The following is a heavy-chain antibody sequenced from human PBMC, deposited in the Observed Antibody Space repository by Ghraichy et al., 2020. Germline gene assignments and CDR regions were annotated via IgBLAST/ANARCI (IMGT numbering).Heavy chain of an antibody. Sequence: LTCAASGFTFSNAWMSWVRQAPGKGLEWVGRIKSKTDGGTTDYAAPVKGRFTISRDDSKNTLYLQMNSLKTEDTAVYYCHYGDYLSAYYYYGMDVWGQGTTVTVSS. CDR1: GFTFSNAW. V-gene: IGHV3-15*01. D-gene: IGHD4-17*01. J-gene: IGHJ6*02. CDR3: HYGDYLSAYYYYGMDV. CDR2: IKSKTDGGTT.